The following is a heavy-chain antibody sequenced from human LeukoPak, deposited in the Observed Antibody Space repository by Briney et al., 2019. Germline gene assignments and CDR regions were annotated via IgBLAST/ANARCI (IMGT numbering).Heavy chain of an antibody. CDR1: GYTFTGYY. D-gene: IGHD6-19*01. CDR3: ARDRVGSGWPRPFYFEF. Sequence: GASVKVSCKPSGYTFTGYYIHWVRQAPGQRLEWLGWISPNTCAKMFAHKFQDRISMTRDTSIDTAYLELTSLTADDTALYYCARDRVGSGWPRPFYFEFWGQGTLVTLSA. V-gene: IGHV1-2*02. CDR2: ISPNTCAK. J-gene: IGHJ4*02.